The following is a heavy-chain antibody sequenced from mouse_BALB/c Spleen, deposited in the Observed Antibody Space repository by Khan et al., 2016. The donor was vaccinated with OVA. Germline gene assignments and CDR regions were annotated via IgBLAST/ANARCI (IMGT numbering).Heavy chain of an antibody. V-gene: IGHV2-4*02. CDR1: GFSLTNYG. J-gene: IGHJ4*01. CDR2: IWSGGST. Sequence: VQLQESGPGLVQPSQSLSITCTVSGFSLTNYGVHWVRQPPGKGLEWLGLIWSGGSTDYNAAFISRLSITKDNTKRQVFFKMNSLQADDTAIYYCARKRGVHYNMDYWGQGTSVTVSS. CDR3: ARKRGVHYNMDY.